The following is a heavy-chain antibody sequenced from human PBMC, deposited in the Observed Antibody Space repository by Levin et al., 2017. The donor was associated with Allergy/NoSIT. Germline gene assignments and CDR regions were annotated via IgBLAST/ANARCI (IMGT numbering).Heavy chain of an antibody. V-gene: IGHV3-23*01. CDR3: AKDLRTLFGEVDY. Sequence: GGSLRLSCAASGFTFNSYAMSWVRQAPGKGLEWVSAISGSGGSTFYADSVKGRFTISRDNSKNTLFLQMNSLRAEDTAVYYCAKDLRTLFGEVDYWGQGTLLTVSS. CDR2: ISGSGGST. D-gene: IGHD3-3*01. J-gene: IGHJ4*02. CDR1: GFTFNSYA.